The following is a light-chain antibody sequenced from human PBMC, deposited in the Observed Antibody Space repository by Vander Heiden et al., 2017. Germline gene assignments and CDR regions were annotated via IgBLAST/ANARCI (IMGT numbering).Light chain of an antibody. CDR2: ATS. CDR1: QAISSY. Sequence: DIQLTQSPSFLSASVGDTITITCRASQAISSYVTWYQRKPGNAPKLLISATSTLQSGVPSRFSGSRSGSEFTLTVTSLQPDDFASYYCQQLNSYPITFGQGTRLQI. CDR3: QQLNSYPIT. J-gene: IGKJ5*01. V-gene: IGKV1-9*01.